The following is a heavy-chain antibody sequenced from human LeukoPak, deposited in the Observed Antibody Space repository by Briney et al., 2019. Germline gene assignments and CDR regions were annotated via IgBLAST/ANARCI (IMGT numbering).Heavy chain of an antibody. D-gene: IGHD3-10*01. J-gene: IGHJ4*02. CDR2: IYYSGST. CDR1: GGSISRYY. V-gene: IGHV4-59*01. CDR3: ARAMLYYYGSGRYWGTFDY. Sequence: PSETLSLTCTVSGGSISRYYWSWIRQPPGKGLEWIGYIYYSGSTNYNPSLKSRVTVSVDTSKNQFSLKLSSVTAADTAVYYCARAMLYYYGSGRYWGTFDYWGQGTLVTVSS.